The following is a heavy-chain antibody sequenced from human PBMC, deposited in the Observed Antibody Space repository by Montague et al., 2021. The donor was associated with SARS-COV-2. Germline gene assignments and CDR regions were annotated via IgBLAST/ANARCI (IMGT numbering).Heavy chain of an antibody. CDR3: ARLGGSGSYLAFDY. V-gene: IGHV4-59*08. CDR1: NGSISGHY. J-gene: IGHJ4*02. D-gene: IGHD3-10*01. CDR2: IHHRGTT. Sequence: SETLSLTCTVSNGSISGHYWTWIRQSPGRGLEWLAYIHHRGTTDYNPSLKSRLTLSVDTSKNQFSLTLTSLTAADTAIYYCARLGGSGSYLAFDYWGQGTLVTVSS.